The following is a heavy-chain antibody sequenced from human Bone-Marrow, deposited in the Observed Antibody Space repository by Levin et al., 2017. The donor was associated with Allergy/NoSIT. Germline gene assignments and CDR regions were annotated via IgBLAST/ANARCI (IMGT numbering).Heavy chain of an antibody. D-gene: IGHD1-14*01. V-gene: IGHV3-23*01. CDR3: ALSRGGTSWFFHVDIFDF. CDR2: IGGSDGAT. J-gene: IGHJ4*02. Sequence: PGGSLRLSCKASGFIFSSYAMSWVRQAPGKGLEWLSTIGGSDGATNYGDPVKGRFTISRDNLQNTLYLHMENLRAEDTAVYYCALSRGGTSWFFHVDIFDFWGQGTLIAVSS. CDR1: GFIFSSYA.